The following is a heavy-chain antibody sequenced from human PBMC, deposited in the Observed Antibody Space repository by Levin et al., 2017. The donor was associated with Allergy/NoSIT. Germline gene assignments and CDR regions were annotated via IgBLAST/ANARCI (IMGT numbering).Heavy chain of an antibody. D-gene: IGHD3-3*01. CDR1: GGSISSSSYY. V-gene: IGHV4-39*01. CDR2: IYYSGST. J-gene: IGHJ6*02. CDR3: ARLVRGITIFGVVNTGYGMDV. Sequence: SETLSLTCTVSGGSISSSSYYWGWIRQPPGKGLEWIGSIYYSGSTYYNPSLKSRVTISVDTSKNQFSLKLSSVTAADTAVYYCARLVRGITIFGVVNTGYGMDVWGQGTTVTVSS.